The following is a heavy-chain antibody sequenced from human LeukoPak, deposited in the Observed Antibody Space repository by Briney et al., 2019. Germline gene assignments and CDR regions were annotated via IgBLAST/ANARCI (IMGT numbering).Heavy chain of an antibody. J-gene: IGHJ2*01. V-gene: IGHV1-69*04. D-gene: IGHD4-17*01. CDR1: GGTFSSYA. CDR2: IIPILGIA. Sequence: SVKVSCKASGGTFSSYAISWVRQAPRQGLEWMGRIIPILGIANYAQKFQGRVTITADKSTSTAYMELSSLRSEDTAVYYCARHYGAVGCWYFDLWGRGTLVTVSS. CDR3: ARHYGAVGCWYFDL.